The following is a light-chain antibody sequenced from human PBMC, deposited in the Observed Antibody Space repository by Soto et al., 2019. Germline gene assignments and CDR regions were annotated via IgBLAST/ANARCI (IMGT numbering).Light chain of an antibody. CDR3: QQYNSYSWT. J-gene: IGKJ1*01. V-gene: IGKV1-5*01. CDR1: QSISTW. Sequence: DIQMTQSPSTLSASVGDRVTITCRASQSISTWLAWYQQKPGKAPKLLIYDASGLESGVPSRFSGNRSGTEFTLTISSLQPDDFATYYCQQYNSYSWTFGQGTKVDIK. CDR2: DAS.